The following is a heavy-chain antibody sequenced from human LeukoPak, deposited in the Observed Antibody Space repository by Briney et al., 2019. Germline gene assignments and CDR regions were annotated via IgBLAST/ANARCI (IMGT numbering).Heavy chain of an antibody. Sequence: GASVKVSCKASGYTFSTNGISWVRPAPGQGLAWMGWISAYNGNTNYAQKLQGRVTMTTDTSTSTAYMELRSLRSDDTAVYYCARDRGRAPFDPWGQGTLVTVSS. CDR2: ISAYNGNT. V-gene: IGHV1-18*01. D-gene: IGHD3-10*01. J-gene: IGHJ5*02. CDR1: GYTFSTNG. CDR3: ARDRGRAPFDP.